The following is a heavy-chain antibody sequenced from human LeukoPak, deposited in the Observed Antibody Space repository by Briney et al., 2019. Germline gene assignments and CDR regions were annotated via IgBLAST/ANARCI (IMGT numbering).Heavy chain of an antibody. CDR1: GGSISSGGYY. J-gene: IGHJ4*02. CDR2: IYYSGST. V-gene: IGHV4-61*08. D-gene: IGHD5-18*01. Sequence: NPSETLSLTCTVSGGSISSGGYYWSWIRQHPGKGLEWIGYIYYSGSTNYNPSLKSRVTISVDTSKNQFSLKLSSVTAADTAVYYCARGNSGYSSLYYFDYWGQGTLVTVSS. CDR3: ARGNSGYSSLYYFDY.